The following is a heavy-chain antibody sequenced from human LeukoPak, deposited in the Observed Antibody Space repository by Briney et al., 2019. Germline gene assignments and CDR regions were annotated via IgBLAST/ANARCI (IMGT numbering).Heavy chain of an antibody. CDR3: ARDPAGKYSSSWFDY. CDR1: GFTVSSNY. V-gene: IGHV3-66*01. D-gene: IGHD6-13*01. CDR2: IYSGGST. J-gene: IGHJ4*02. Sequence: PGGSLRLSCAASGFTVSSNYMSWVRQAPGKGLEWVSVIYSGGSTYYADSVKGRFTISRDNSKNTLYLQMNSLRVEDTAVYYCARDPAGKYSSSWFDYWGQGTLVTVSS.